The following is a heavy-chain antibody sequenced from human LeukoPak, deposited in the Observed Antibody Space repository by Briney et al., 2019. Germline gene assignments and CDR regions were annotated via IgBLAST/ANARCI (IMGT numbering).Heavy chain of an antibody. J-gene: IGHJ4*02. D-gene: IGHD6-13*01. CDR3: ASDLDSALKQQPPLNYFDY. Sequence: PVASVTVSCKASGYTFTGYYMHWVRQARGQGREGMGWINPNSGGTNYAQNFHSTVTLPSATSLSTAYMQLSRLSSDDTAVYYCASDLDSALKQQPPLNYFDYWGQGTLVTVSS. CDR1: GYTFTGYY. CDR2: INPNSGGT. V-gene: IGHV1-2*02.